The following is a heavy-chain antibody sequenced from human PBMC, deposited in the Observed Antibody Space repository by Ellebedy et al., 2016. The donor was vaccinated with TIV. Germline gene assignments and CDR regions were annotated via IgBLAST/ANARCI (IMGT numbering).Heavy chain of an antibody. J-gene: IGHJ4*02. CDR3: ARERDGASLDY. Sequence: GGSLRLXXAASGFTFSSYGMHWVRQAPGKGLEWVAVIWYDGSNKYYADSVKGRFTISRDDSKNTLYLQMNSLRAEDTAVYYCARERDGASLDYWGQGTLVTVSS. D-gene: IGHD2-21*02. CDR2: IWYDGSNK. V-gene: IGHV3-33*01. CDR1: GFTFSSYG.